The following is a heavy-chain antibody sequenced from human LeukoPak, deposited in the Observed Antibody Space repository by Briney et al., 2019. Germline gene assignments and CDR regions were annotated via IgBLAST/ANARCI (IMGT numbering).Heavy chain of an antibody. J-gene: IGHJ4*02. CDR2: INHSGST. CDR3: ARSGFYGDYTFYY. CDR1: GGSFSSYY. V-gene: IGHV4-34*01. D-gene: IGHD4-17*01. Sequence: SETLSLTCAVYGGSFSSYYWSWIRQPPGKGLEWIGEINHSGSTNYNPSLKSRVTISVDTSKNQFSLKLSSVTAADTAVYYCARSGFYGDYTFYYWGQGTLVTVSS.